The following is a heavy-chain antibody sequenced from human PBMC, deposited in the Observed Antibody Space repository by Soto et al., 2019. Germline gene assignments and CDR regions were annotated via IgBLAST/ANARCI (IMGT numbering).Heavy chain of an antibody. Sequence: EVQLLESGGGLVEPGRSLRLSCAASGFTFSSYAMSWVRQAAGKGLVWVSAISGSGGTTYYAASVKGRFTISTDNSKNTLFLQMNSLRAEDTAVYYCAKFFVETGGSSGWPWTFHYWGQGTLVTVSS. CDR2: ISGSGGTT. D-gene: IGHD6-25*01. V-gene: IGHV3-23*01. CDR1: GFTFSSYA. CDR3: AKFFVETGGSSGWPWTFHY. J-gene: IGHJ4*02.